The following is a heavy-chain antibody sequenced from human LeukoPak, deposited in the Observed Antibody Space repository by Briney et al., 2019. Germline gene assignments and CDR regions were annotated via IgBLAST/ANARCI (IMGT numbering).Heavy chain of an antibody. V-gene: IGHV3-23*01. Sequence: GGSLRLSCAASGFTFSSYAMSWVRQPPGKGLEWVSAISDSGGSTYYADSVKGRFTISRYNSKNTLYLQMNSLRAEDTAVYYCAKANLRDYFDYWGQGTLVTVSS. CDR2: ISDSGGST. J-gene: IGHJ4*02. CDR3: AKANLRDYFDY. CDR1: GFTFSSYA. D-gene: IGHD3-16*01.